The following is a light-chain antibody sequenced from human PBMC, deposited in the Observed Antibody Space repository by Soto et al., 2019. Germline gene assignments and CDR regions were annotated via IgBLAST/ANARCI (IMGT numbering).Light chain of an antibody. Sequence: QSVLTQPPSASGSPGRSLTISCTGTSSDVGFYNFVSWYQQRPGKAPKLVIYEVTKRPSGVPDRFSGSKSGSTASLTVSGLQADDEADYYCASYAGTRLFVFGSGTKVTVL. CDR3: ASYAGTRLFV. CDR2: EVT. J-gene: IGLJ1*01. V-gene: IGLV2-8*01. CDR1: SSDVGFYNF.